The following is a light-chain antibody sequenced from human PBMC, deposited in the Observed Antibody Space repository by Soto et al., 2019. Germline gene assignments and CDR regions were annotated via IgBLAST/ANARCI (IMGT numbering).Light chain of an antibody. V-gene: IGKV3-20*01. Sequence: EIVLTQSPGTLSLSPGERATLSCRASQSVSSSYLAWYQQKPGQAPRLLIHGASSRATGIPDRFSGSGSGTDFTITINRLEPEDFAVYYCQQYGSSIFTFGPGTKVDIK. CDR1: QSVSSSY. J-gene: IGKJ3*01. CDR3: QQYGSSIFT. CDR2: GAS.